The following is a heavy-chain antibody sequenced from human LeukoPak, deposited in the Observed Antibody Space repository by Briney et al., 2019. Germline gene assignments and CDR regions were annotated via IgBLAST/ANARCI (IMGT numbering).Heavy chain of an antibody. J-gene: IGHJ4*02. V-gene: IGHV1-18*01. D-gene: IGHD3-22*01. CDR1: GYTFTSYG. Sequence: ASVKPSCKFSGYTFTSYGISWVRQAPGQGLEGMGWIIDYNGNTNQSQKLQGRVTMTTDTSTSTAYMELRILRSDDTAVYYCARGFTRYDRSGLFDYWGQGALVSVSS. CDR2: IIDYNGNT. CDR3: ARGFTRYDRSGLFDY.